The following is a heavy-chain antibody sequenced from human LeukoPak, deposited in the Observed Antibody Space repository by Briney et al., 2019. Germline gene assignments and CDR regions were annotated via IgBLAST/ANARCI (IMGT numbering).Heavy chain of an antibody. CDR3: ARIYCSGGSCYSDY. CDR1: GGSISNYY. D-gene: IGHD2-15*01. V-gene: IGHV4-59*01. Sequence: PSETLSLTCTVSGGSISNYYWSWIRQPPGKGLEWIGYIYYSGSTNYNPSLKSRVTISVDTSKNQFSLKLSSVTAADTAVYYCARIYCSGGSCYSDYWGQGTLVTVSS. CDR2: IYYSGST. J-gene: IGHJ4*02.